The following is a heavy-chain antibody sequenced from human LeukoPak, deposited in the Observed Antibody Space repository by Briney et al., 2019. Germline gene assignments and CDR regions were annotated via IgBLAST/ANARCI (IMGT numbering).Heavy chain of an antibody. V-gene: IGHV1-2*02. CDR1: GYTFTAYS. CDR2: INPNSGGT. CDR3: ARDLDYYGSGSFFNI. J-gene: IGHJ3*02. D-gene: IGHD3-10*01. Sequence: GESLKISCKGSGYTFTAYSMHWVRQAPGQGLEWMGWINPNSGGTNYAQKFQGRVTMTRDTSITTAYMELSRLRSDDTAVYYCARDLDYYGSGSFFNIWGQGTMVTVSS.